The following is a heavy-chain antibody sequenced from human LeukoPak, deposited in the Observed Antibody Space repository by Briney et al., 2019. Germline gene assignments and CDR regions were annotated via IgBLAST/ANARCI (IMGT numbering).Heavy chain of an antibody. D-gene: IGHD5-24*01. Sequence: PSETLSLTCDVSGGSFDDYYCSSIRQPPGNGLEWIGEIHPHGIFYYNSSLMSRVTISIDTSKSQFSLRLTSVTAADTAFYYCARGRDRSKAGDLWGQGSLVTVSS. J-gene: IGHJ5*02. V-gene: IGHV4-34*01. CDR1: GGSFDDYY. CDR3: ARGRDRSKAGDL. CDR2: IHPHGIF.